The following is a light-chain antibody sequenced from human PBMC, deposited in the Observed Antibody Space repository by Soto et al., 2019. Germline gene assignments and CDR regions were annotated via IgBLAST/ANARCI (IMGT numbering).Light chain of an antibody. CDR3: SSYAGINNLGV. CDR2: EVN. V-gene: IGLV2-8*01. Sequence: QSALTQPPSASGSPGQSVTISCTGTSSDVGGYKYVSWYQQHPGKAPKLMIFEVNKRPSGVPDHFSGSKSGNTASLTVSGLQAEDEADYYCSSYAGINNLGVFGTETKLTVL. J-gene: IGLJ1*01. CDR1: SSDVGGYKY.